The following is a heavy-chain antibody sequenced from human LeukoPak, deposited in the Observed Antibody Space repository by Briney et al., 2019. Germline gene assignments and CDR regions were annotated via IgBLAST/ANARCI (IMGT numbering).Heavy chain of an antibody. CDR2: IYYTGST. CDR3: ARSYSGSFQPGSIFDL. J-gene: IGHJ3*01. Sequence: PSETLSLTCTVSGDSISSYYWSWIRQPPGKGLEWIGYIYYTGSTNYNPSLKSRVTISVDTSKNQFSLKLSSVTAADTAVYYCARSYSGSFQPGSIFDLWGQGTVVTVSS. V-gene: IGHV4-59*01. D-gene: IGHD6-6*01. CDR1: GDSISSYY.